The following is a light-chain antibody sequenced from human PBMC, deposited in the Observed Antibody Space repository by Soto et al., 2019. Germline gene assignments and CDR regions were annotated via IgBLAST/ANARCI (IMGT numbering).Light chain of an antibody. J-gene: IGKJ2*01. V-gene: IGKV1-5*03. Sequence: DIQMTQSPSTLSASVGDRVTITCRASQNIYRWLAWYQQKPGNAPKLPIYAASSLESGVPSRFSGSGSGTEFTLTISSLQPGDFATYYCQQYNSYSPATFGQGTKLEI. CDR2: AAS. CDR1: QNIYRW. CDR3: QQYNSYSPAT.